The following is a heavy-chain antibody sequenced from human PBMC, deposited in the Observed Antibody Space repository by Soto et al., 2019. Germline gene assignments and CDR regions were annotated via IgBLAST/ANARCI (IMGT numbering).Heavy chain of an antibody. D-gene: IGHD2-21*02. CDR3: ARASIAYCGGDCYSPFDFDY. CDR2: ISYDGSNK. Sequence: GGSLRLSCAASGFTFSSYAMHWVRQAPGKGLEWVAVISYDGSNKYYADSVKGRFTTSRDNSKNTLYLQMNSLRAEDTAVYYCARASIAYCGGDCYSPFDFDYWGQGTLVTVSS. V-gene: IGHV3-30-3*01. J-gene: IGHJ4*02. CDR1: GFTFSSYA.